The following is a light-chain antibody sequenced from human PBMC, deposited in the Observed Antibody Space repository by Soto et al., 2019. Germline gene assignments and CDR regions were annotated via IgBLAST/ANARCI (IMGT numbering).Light chain of an antibody. J-gene: IGLJ3*02. CDR3: SSYTTTTRL. Sequence: QSALTQPASVSGSPGQSITISCTGTSSDIGSNNYVSWFQQRPCKAPTLIIYEVSNRPSGVSTHFSGSKSGNTASLTISGLLTEDEAEYYCSSYTTTTRLFGGGTKLTVL. CDR2: EVS. CDR1: SSDIGSNNY. V-gene: IGLV2-14*01.